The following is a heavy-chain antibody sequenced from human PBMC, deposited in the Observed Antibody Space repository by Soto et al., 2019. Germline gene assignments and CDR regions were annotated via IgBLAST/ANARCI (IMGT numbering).Heavy chain of an antibody. Sequence: QVHLQESGPGLVKPSETLSLTCTASGGAISTYYWTWIRQPAGKGLEWIGRIYSSGSTKYNPSLQSRVTMSLDTSINQFSLRLTSVTAADTAVYYCARGQRFSDWFDPWGQGTLVTVSS. V-gene: IGHV4-4*07. CDR3: ARGQRFSDWFDP. CDR2: IYSSGST. D-gene: IGHD3-3*01. CDR1: GGAISTYY. J-gene: IGHJ5*02.